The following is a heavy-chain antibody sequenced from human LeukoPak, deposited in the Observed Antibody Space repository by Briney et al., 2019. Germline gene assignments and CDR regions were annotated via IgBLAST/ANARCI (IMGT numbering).Heavy chain of an antibody. CDR1: GFTFSSYA. V-gene: IGHV3-23*01. CDR2: IPGSGGAT. CDR3: ARARPWDSSRSYYFGMDV. D-gene: IGHD3-22*01. J-gene: IGHJ6*02. Sequence: GGSLRLSCAASGFTFSSYAMSWVRQAPGTGLEWVSSIPGSGGATYYAGSVRGRFSISRDSSKNTVYLQMNSLRDEDTAVHYCARARPWDSSRSYYFGMDVWGHGTTVTVSS.